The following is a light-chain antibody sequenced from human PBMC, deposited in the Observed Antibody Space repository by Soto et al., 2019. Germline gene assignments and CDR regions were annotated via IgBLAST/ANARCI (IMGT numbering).Light chain of an antibody. CDR2: GAS. Sequence: EIVLTQSPGTLSLSPGERATLSCRASQTVLNNYLTWYQQKPGQAPRRLIFGASFRATGIPERFSGSGSGTDFTLTISRLEPEDSALYYCQQYGTSPTTFGQGTKVEI. J-gene: IGKJ1*01. V-gene: IGKV3-20*01. CDR3: QQYGTSPTT. CDR1: QTVLNNY.